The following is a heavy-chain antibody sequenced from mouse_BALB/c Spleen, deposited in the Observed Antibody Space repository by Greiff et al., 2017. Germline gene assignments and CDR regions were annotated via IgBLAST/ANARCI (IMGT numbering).Heavy chain of an antibody. V-gene: IGHV1-80*01. Sequence: QVQLQQSGAELVRPGSSVKISCKASGYAFSSYWMNWVKQRPGQGLEWIGQIYPGDGDTNYNGKFKGKATLTADKSSSTAYMQLSSLTSEDSAVYYCARGDYYGYYFDYWGQGTTLTVSS. CDR1: GYAFSSYW. J-gene: IGHJ2*01. CDR3: ARGDYYGYYFDY. CDR2: IYPGDGDT. D-gene: IGHD1-1*01.